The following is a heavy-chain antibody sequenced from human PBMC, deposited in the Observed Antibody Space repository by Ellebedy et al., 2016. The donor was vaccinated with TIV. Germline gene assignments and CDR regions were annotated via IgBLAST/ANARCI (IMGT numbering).Heavy chain of an antibody. CDR3: ARDSMIVHAFDI. J-gene: IGHJ3*02. V-gene: IGHV4-59*12. CDR1: GGSLGTYF. Sequence: MPSETLSLTCTVSGGSLGTYFWSWVRQPPGKGLEWIGYIYHIGTFNYNPSLESRVTMSVDTSENQFSLKLTSVTAADTAVYYCARDSMIVHAFDIWGQGTMVTVSS. CDR2: IYHIGTF. D-gene: IGHD3-22*01.